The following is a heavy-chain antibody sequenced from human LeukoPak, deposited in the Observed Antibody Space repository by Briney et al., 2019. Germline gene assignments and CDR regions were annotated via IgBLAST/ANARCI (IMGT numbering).Heavy chain of an antibody. J-gene: IGHJ4*02. V-gene: IGHV1-2*02. D-gene: IGHD6-19*01. CDR2: INPNSGGT. CDR3: ARDRRIAVAGDAGNY. CDR1: GYTFTGYY. Sequence: ASVKVSCKASGYTFTGYYIHWVRKAPGQGLEWMGWINPNSGGTNYAQKFQGRVTMTRDTSISTAYMELSRLRSDDTAVYYCARDRRIAVAGDAGNYWGRGTLVTVSS.